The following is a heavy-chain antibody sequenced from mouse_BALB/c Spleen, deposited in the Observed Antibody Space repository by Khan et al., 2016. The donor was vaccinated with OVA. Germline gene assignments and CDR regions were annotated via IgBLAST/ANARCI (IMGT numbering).Heavy chain of an antibody. CDR2: INPYNGAT. CDR3: ARGNWQSYYFDY. D-gene: IGHD4-1*01. J-gene: IGHJ2*01. Sequence: EVQLQQSGPGLVKPGTSVKMSCKASGYIFTNYLIHWVKQKPGQGLEWIGYINPYNGATKYNEKFKGTATLTSDKSSITAYMEFSSLTSEDSAVYSCARGNWQSYYFDYWGQGTTLTVSS. CDR1: GYIFTNYL. V-gene: IGHV1S136*01.